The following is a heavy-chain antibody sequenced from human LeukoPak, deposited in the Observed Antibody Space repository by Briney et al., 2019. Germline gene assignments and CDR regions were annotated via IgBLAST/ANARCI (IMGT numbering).Heavy chain of an antibody. Sequence: GESVKISCQGSGYSFTSYWIGWVRQMPGKGLEWMGIIYPGDSDTRYSPSFQGQVTISADKSISTAYLQWSSLKASDTAMYYCAIDTNNYYGSGSFDYWGQGTLVTVSS. CDR3: AIDTNNYYGSGSFDY. CDR1: GYSFTSYW. D-gene: IGHD3-10*01. CDR2: IYPGDSDT. V-gene: IGHV5-51*01. J-gene: IGHJ4*02.